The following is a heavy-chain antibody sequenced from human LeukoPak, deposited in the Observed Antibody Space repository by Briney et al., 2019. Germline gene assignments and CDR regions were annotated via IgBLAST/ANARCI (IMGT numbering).Heavy chain of an antibody. J-gene: IGHJ4*02. Sequence: PGGSLGLSCAASGFTFSSYAMSWVRQAPGKGLEWVSAISGSGGSTCYADSVKGRFTISRDNSKNTLYLQMNSLRAEDTAVYYCAKASLKQWLPPGPGYWGQGTLVTVSS. CDR1: GFTFSSYA. CDR3: AKASLKQWLPPGPGY. V-gene: IGHV3-23*01. D-gene: IGHD6-19*01. CDR2: ISGSGGST.